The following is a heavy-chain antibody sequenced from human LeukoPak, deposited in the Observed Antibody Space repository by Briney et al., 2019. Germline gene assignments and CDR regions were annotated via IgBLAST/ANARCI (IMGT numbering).Heavy chain of an antibody. Sequence: GGSLRLSCAASGFTFSSYAMSWVRQAPGKGLEWVSAISGSGGSTYYADSVEGRFTISRDNSKNTLYLQMNSLRAEDTAVYYCAKDSSRYDFWSGSTPYWGQGTLVTVSS. V-gene: IGHV3-23*01. D-gene: IGHD3-3*01. CDR1: GFTFSSYA. CDR3: AKDSSRYDFWSGSTPY. CDR2: ISGSGGST. J-gene: IGHJ4*02.